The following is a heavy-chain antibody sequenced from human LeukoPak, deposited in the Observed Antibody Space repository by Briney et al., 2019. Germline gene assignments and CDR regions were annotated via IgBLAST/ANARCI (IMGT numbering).Heavy chain of an antibody. J-gene: IGHJ6*03. V-gene: IGHV3-20*04. CDR1: GFTFDDYG. CDR3: ARVGDFWSGYGGYMDV. D-gene: IGHD3-3*01. CDR2: INWNGGST. Sequence: PGGSLRLSCAASGFTFDDYGMSWVRQAPGKGLEWVSGINWNGGSTGYADSVKGRFTISRDNAKNSLYLQMNSLRAEDTALYYCARVGDFWSGYGGYMDVWGKGTTVTVSS.